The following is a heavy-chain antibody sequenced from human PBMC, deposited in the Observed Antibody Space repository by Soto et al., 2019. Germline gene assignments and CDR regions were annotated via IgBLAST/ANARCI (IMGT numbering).Heavy chain of an antibody. D-gene: IGHD3-3*01. CDR1: GGSISSGGYY. Sequence: PSETLSLTCTVSGGSISSGGYYWSWIRQHPGKGLEWIGYIYYSGSTYYNPSLKSRVTISVDTSKNQFSLKLSSVTAADTAVYYCARVKPYYDFWSGNWFDPWGQGTLVTVSS. V-gene: IGHV4-31*03. CDR3: ARVKPYYDFWSGNWFDP. J-gene: IGHJ5*02. CDR2: IYYSGST.